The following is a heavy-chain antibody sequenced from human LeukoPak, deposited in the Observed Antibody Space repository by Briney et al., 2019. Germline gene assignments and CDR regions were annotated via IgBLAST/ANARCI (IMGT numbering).Heavy chain of an antibody. Sequence: GGSLRLSCAASGFTYSSYAMSWVRQAPGKGLEWVSAISGSGGSTYYADSVKGRFTISRDNSKNTLYLQMNSLRAEDTAVYYCAKVPFTMVRGVIIRWFDPWGQGTLVTVSS. CDR3: AKVPFTMVRGVIIRWFDP. J-gene: IGHJ5*02. CDR1: GFTYSSYA. V-gene: IGHV3-23*01. D-gene: IGHD3-10*01. CDR2: ISGSGGST.